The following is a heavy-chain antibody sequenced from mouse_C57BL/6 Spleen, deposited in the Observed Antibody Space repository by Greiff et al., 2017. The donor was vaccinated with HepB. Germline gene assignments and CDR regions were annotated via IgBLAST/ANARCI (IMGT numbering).Heavy chain of an antibody. J-gene: IGHJ2*01. Sequence: QVHVKQSGAELARPGASVKLSCKASGYTFTSYGISWVKQRTGQGLEWIGEIYPRSGNTYYNEKFKGKATLTADKSSSTAYMELRSLTSEDSAVYFCAREADYYGSKSYFDYWGQGTTLTVSS. CDR1: GYTFTSYG. V-gene: IGHV1-81*01. CDR2: IYPRSGNT. CDR3: AREADYYGSKSYFDY. D-gene: IGHD1-1*01.